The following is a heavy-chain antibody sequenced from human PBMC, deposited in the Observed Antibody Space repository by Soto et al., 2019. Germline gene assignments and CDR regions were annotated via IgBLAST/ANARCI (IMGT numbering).Heavy chain of an antibody. J-gene: IGHJ4*02. CDR1: GFTVSSNY. CDR3: ARSRGYYDSSGYPYYFDY. CDR2: IYSGGST. D-gene: IGHD3-22*01. Sequence: GGSLRLSCAASGFTVSSNYMSWVRQAPGKGLEWVSVIYSGGSTYYADSVKGRFTISRHNSKNTLYLQMNSLRAEDTAVYYCARSRGYYDSSGYPYYFDYWGQGTLVTVSS. V-gene: IGHV3-53*04.